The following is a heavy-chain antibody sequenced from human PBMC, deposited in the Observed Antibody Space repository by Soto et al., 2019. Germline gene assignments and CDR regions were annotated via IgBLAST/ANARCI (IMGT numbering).Heavy chain of an antibody. CDR3: ARDAVGGDRYFDY. CDR1: GGSISSGGYY. V-gene: IGHV4-31*03. CDR2: IYYSGST. J-gene: IGHJ4*02. D-gene: IGHD2-21*02. Sequence: SETLSLTCTVSGGSISSGGYYWSWIRQHPGKGLEWIGYIYYSGSTYYNPSLKSRVTISVDTSKNQFSLKLSSVTAADTAVYYCARDAVGGDRYFDYWGQGTLVTVSS.